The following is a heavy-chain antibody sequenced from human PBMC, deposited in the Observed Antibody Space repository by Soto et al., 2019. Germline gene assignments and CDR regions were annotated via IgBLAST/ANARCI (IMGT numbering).Heavy chain of an antibody. CDR3: AREGVVAVRGQGRAFYYYYYGMDV. D-gene: IGHD3-10*01. V-gene: IGHV1-69*13. CDR1: GGTLSSYA. CDR2: IIPIFGTA. Sequence: SVKVSCKASGGTLSSYAISWVRQAPGQGLEWMGGIIPIFGTANYAQKFQGRVTITADESTSTAYMELSSLRSEDTAVYYCAREGVVAVRGQGRAFYYYYYGMDVWGQGTTVTVS. J-gene: IGHJ6*02.